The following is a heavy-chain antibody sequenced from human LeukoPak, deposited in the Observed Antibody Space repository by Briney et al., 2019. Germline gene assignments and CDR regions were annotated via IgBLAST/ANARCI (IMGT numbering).Heavy chain of an antibody. CDR1: GFTFSSYW. CDR3: AREAIIPAAGLDGDYFDY. J-gene: IGHJ4*02. D-gene: IGHD6-13*01. CDR2: IKQDGSEK. V-gene: IGHV3-7*01. Sequence: GGSLRLSCAASGFTFSSYWMTWVRQAPGKGLEWVANIKQDGSEKYYVDSVKGRFTISRDNAKNSLYLQMNRLRVEDTAVYYCAREAIIPAAGLDGDYFDYWGQGTLVTVSS.